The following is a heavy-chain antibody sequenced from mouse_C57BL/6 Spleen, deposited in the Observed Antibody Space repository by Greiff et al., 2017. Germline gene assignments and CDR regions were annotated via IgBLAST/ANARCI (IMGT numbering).Heavy chain of an antibody. CDR1: GYSFTGYY. CDR3: AIYYSNWDYAMDY. J-gene: IGHJ4*01. Sequence: VQLQQSGPELVKPGASVKISCKASGYSFTGYYMNWVKQSPEKSLEWIGEINPSTGGTTYNQKFKAKATLTVDKSSSTAYMQLKSLTSADSAVYYCAIYYSNWDYAMDYWGQGTSVTVSS. V-gene: IGHV1-42*01. D-gene: IGHD2-5*01. CDR2: INPSTGGT.